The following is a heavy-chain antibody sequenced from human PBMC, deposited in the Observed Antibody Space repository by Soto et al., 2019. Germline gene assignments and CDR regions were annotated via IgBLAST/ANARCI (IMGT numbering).Heavy chain of an antibody. CDR1: GFTFSSYW. CDR3: ARVEQYYYYYGMDV. J-gene: IGHJ6*02. V-gene: IGHV3-7*01. CDR2: IKQDGSEK. Sequence: PGGSLRLSSAASGFTFSSYWMSWVRQAPGKGLEWVANIKQDGSEKYYVDSVKGRFTISRDNAKNSLYLQMNSLRAEDTAVYYCARVEQYYYYYGMDVWGQGTTVTVSS.